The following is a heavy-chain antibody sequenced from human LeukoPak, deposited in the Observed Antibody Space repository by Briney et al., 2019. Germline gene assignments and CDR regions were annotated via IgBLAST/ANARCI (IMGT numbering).Heavy chain of an antibody. CDR1: GFTFSSYA. J-gene: IGHJ4*02. V-gene: IGHV3-23*01. CDR2: ISGSGGST. CDR3: AKGRSSGWYSYYFDY. Sequence: GGSLRLSCAASGFTFSSYAMSWVRQAPGKGLEWVSAISGSGGSTYYADSVKGRFTISRDNSKNTLYLQMNSLRAEDTAVYYCAKGRSSGWYSYYFDYWGQGTLVTVSS. D-gene: IGHD6-19*01.